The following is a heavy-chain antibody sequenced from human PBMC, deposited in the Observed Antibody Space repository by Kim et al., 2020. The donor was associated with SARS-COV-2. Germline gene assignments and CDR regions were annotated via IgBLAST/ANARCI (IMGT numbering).Heavy chain of an antibody. CDR3: ARGPYSWQHLARSPYFDS. CDR1: GFTFNSYD. Sequence: GGSLRLSCTVSGFTFNSYDMHWVRQAPGKGLEWVAVIWYDGSNKYYTDSVKGRFTISRDNSKNKLYLQMNSLRAEDTAVYYCARGPYSWQHLARSPYFDSWGQGTLVAVSS. CDR2: IWYDGSNK. D-gene: IGHD6-13*01. V-gene: IGHV3-33*08. J-gene: IGHJ4*02.